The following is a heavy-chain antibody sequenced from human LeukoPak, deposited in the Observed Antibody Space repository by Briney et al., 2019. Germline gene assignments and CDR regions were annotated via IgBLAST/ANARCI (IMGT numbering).Heavy chain of an antibody. D-gene: IGHD2-21*02. CDR1: GGSISSQY. CDR3: ARGYVYGDFP. Sequence: SETLSLTCTVSGGSISSQYWNWIRQPAGKGLERIGRIYSSGSTIYNPSLTSRVTMSVDTSKNQFSLELSSVTAADTAVYYCARGYVYGDFPWGQGTLVSVSS. J-gene: IGHJ5*02. V-gene: IGHV4-4*07. CDR2: IYSSGST.